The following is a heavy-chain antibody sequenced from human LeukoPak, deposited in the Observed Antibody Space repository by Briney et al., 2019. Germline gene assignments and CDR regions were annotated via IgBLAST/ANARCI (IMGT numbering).Heavy chain of an antibody. Sequence: ASVKVSCKASGYTFTSYGISWVRQAPGQGLEWMGWISAYNGNTNYAQKLQGRVTMTTDTSTSTAYMELRSLRSDDTAVYYCARYVDTAMVTLEYYYYGMDVWGQGTTVTVSS. CDR2: ISAYNGNT. V-gene: IGHV1-18*01. J-gene: IGHJ6*02. CDR3: ARYVDTAMVTLEYYYYGMDV. D-gene: IGHD5-18*01. CDR1: GYTFTSYG.